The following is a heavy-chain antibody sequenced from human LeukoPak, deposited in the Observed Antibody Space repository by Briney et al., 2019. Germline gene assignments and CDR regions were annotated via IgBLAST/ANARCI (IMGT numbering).Heavy chain of an antibody. J-gene: IGHJ4*02. CDR2: IYYSGST. Sequence: SETLSLTCTVSGDSISSGNFYWGWIRQHPGKGLAWIGYIYYSGSTYYNPSLKSRVTISVDTSKNQFSLKLTSVTAADTAVYYCARVSPVDTAMAYYLDYWGQGTLVTVSS. CDR1: GDSISSGNFY. CDR3: ARVSPVDTAMAYYLDY. V-gene: IGHV4-31*03. D-gene: IGHD5-18*01.